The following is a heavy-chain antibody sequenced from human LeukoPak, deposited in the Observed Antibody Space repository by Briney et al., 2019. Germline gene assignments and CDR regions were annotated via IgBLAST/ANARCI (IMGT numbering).Heavy chain of an antibody. CDR1: SYTVTSYG. J-gene: IGHJ6*03. CDR2: ISGYNGNT. D-gene: IGHD2-15*01. V-gene: IGHV1-18*01. Sequence: ASVKVSCKASSYTVTSYGISWVRQAPGQGLEWMGWISGYNGNTNYAQNLQGRVTMTTDTSTSTAYMELRSLRSDDTAVYYCARGRYCSGESCHNIYYYYMDVWGKGTTVTVSS. CDR3: ARGRYCSGESCHNIYYYYMDV.